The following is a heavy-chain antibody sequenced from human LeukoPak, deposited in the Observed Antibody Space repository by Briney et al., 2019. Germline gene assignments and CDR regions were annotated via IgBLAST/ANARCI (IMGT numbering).Heavy chain of an antibody. J-gene: IGHJ3*01. CDR1: GFTFSSYA. CDR2: ISNDGSNK. D-gene: IGHD6-13*01. V-gene: IGHV3-30*04. CDR3: ANNRYSSRWRGAFDV. Sequence: GGSLRPSCTASGFTFSSYAIHWVRPAPGKGLEWGAVISNDGSNKYYTDSVKGRFTISRDNSKNTLYLQMNSLRAEDTAVYYCANNRYSSRWRGAFDVWGQGTMVTVSS.